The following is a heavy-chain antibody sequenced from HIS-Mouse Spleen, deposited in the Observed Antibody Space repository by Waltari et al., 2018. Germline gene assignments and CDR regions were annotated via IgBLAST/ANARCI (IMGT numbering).Heavy chain of an antibody. CDR2: INHSGST. J-gene: IGHJ3*02. CDR3: ARGEGWCSSTSCYDAFDI. V-gene: IGHV4-34*01. Sequence: QVQLQQWGAGLLKPSETLSLTCAVYGGSFSGYYWSWIRQPPGKGVEWIGEINHSGSTNYNPCLKSRVTISVDTSKNQFSLKLSSVTAADTAVYYCARGEGWCSSTSCYDAFDIWGQGTMVTVSS. CDR1: GGSFSGYY. D-gene: IGHD2-2*01.